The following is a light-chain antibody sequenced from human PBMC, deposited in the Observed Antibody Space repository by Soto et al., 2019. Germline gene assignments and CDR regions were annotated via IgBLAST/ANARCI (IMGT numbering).Light chain of an antibody. V-gene: IGKV2D-29*01. J-gene: IGKJ1*01. CDR1: EILLHSDGNTY. CDR2: EVS. CDR3: LQTKQLPLT. Sequence: IVFTHTSRCLSVTPWPSASIYCKSSEILLHSDGNTYLYWYQQRPGQHPHLLMYEVSNRFSGVPARFSGSGSGTDFTLEISRVQAEDVGLYSCLQTKQLPLTFGHGAKVDIK.